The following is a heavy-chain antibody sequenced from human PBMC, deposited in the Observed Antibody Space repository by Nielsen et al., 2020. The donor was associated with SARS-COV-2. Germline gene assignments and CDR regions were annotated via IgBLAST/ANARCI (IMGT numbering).Heavy chain of an antibody. Sequence: GESLKISCAASGFTFDDYAMHWVRQAPGKGLEWVAVISYDGSNKYYADSVKGRFTISRDNSKNTLYLQMNSLRAEDTAVYYCARPMVRGVLDYWGQGTLVTVSS. D-gene: IGHD3-10*01. CDR2: ISYDGSNK. CDR3: ARPMVRGVLDY. J-gene: IGHJ4*02. CDR1: GFTFDDYA. V-gene: IGHV3-30-3*01.